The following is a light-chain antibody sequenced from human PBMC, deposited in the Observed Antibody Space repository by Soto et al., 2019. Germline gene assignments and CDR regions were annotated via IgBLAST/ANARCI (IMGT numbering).Light chain of an antibody. CDR1: SSNIGSNT. J-gene: IGLJ1*01. CDR2: STR. CDR3: AAWDDRLDVYV. Sequence: QSVVTQPPSASETPGQIVAISCSGSSSNIGSNTVTWYQQLPGTAPTLLISSTRQRSSGVPGRFSGSKSGASASLSISGLQSEDEADYYCAAWDDRLDVYVFGTGTKVTVL. V-gene: IGLV1-44*01.